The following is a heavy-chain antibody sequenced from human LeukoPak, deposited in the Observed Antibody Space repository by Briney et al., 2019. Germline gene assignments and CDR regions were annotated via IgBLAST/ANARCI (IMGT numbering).Heavy chain of an antibody. V-gene: IGHV5-51*01. CDR3: AISASSSSSYYYGMDV. J-gene: IGHJ6*02. D-gene: IGHD6-6*01. CDR1: GYSFTSYW. Sequence: GESLKISCKGSGYSFTSYWIGWVRQMPGKGLEWMGIIYPGDSDTRYSPSFQGQVTISADKSISTAYLQWSSLKASDTAMYYCAISASSSSSYYYGMDVWGQGTTVTVSS. CDR2: IYPGDSDT.